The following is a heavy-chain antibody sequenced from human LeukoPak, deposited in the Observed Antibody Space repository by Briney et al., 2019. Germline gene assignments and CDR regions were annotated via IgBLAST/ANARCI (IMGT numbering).Heavy chain of an antibody. D-gene: IGHD5-24*01. CDR1: GFTFSSYG. Sequence: PGRSLRLSCAASGFTFSSYGMHWVRQAPGKGLEWVAVIWYDGSNKYYADSVKGRFTISRDNSKNTLYLQMNSLRAEDTAVYYCAREVGDGYNFFDYWGQGTLVTVS. CDR3: AREVGDGYNFFDY. V-gene: IGHV3-33*01. J-gene: IGHJ4*02. CDR2: IWYDGSNK.